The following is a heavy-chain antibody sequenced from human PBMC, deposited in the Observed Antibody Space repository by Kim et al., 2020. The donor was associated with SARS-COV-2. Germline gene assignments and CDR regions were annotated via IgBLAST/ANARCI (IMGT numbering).Heavy chain of an antibody. Sequence: YPGDSDTGYSPSFQGQVTTSADKSISTAYLQWSSLKASDTAMYYCARIGDYWGQGTLVTVSS. CDR3: ARIGDY. J-gene: IGHJ4*02. CDR2: YPGDSDT. D-gene: IGHD2-15*01. V-gene: IGHV5-51*01.